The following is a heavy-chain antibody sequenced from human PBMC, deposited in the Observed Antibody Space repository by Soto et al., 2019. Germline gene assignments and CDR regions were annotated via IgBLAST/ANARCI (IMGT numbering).Heavy chain of an antibody. J-gene: IGHJ2*01. V-gene: IGHV3-23*01. CDR3: ASKKQWLAFDL. D-gene: IGHD6-19*01. CDR2: ISHTAGTT. CDR1: GFAFSNYA. Sequence: VQLLESGGGLVQPGGSLRLSCAASGFAFSNYAVSWVRQAPGKGLEWVSAISHTAGTTYYADSVKGRFTISRDNSKNTLYLQMNNLRPDDTAVYYCASKKQWLAFDLWGRGTLVTVSS.